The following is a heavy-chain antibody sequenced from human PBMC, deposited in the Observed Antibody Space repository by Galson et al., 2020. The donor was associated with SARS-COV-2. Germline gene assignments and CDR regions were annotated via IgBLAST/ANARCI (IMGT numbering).Heavy chain of an antibody. CDR3: ARDLRSPKLGYSSSWGAFDI. CDR1: GFTFSSYS. V-gene: IGHV3-21*01. Sequence: GESLKISCAASGFTFSSYSMNWVRQAPGKGLEWVSSISSSSSYIYYADSVKGRFTISRDNAKNSLYLQMNSLRAEDTAVYYCARDLRSPKLGYSSSWGAFDIWGQGTMVTVSS. J-gene: IGHJ3*02. D-gene: IGHD6-13*01. CDR2: ISSSSSYI.